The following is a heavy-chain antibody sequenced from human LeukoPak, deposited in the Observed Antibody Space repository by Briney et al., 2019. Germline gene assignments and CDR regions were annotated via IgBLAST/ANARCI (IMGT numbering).Heavy chain of an antibody. J-gene: IGHJ4*02. Sequence: PGGSLRLSCAASGFTFSSYAMSWVRQAPGKGLEWVSAVSGRDTSTYYTDSVKGRFTISRDNSKNTLYLQMNSLSAEDTAIYYCAKWGDYDVLTGYYDSDYWGQGTLVTVFS. CDR1: GFTFSSYA. CDR2: VSGRDTST. V-gene: IGHV3-23*01. CDR3: AKWGDYDVLTGYYDSDY. D-gene: IGHD3-9*01.